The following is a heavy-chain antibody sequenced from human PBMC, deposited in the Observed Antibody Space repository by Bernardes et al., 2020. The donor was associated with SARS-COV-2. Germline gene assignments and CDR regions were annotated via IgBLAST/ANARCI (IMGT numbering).Heavy chain of an antibody. CDR3: ATALAIFGVVTDYYYYYGMDV. J-gene: IGHJ6*02. D-gene: IGHD3-3*02. CDR2: FDPEDGET. Sequence: ASVKVSCKVSGYTLTELSMHWVRQAPGKGLEWMGGFDPEDGETIYAQKFQGRVTMTEDTSTDTAYMELSSLRSEDTAVYYCATALAIFGVVTDYYYYYGMDVWGQGTTVTVSS. V-gene: IGHV1-24*01. CDR1: GYTLTELS.